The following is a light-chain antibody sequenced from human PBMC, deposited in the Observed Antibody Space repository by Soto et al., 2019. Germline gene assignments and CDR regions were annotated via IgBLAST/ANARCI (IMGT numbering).Light chain of an antibody. V-gene: IGLV2-14*01. J-gene: IGLJ1*01. Sequence: QSALTQTASVSGSPGQSITVSCTGTSSDIGGYNYVSWYQHHPGKAPQLIIYEVNLRPSGVSDRFSASKSGDTASLTISGLQAGDEADYYCCSYSTSNTHNYVFGTGTKVTVL. CDR1: SSDIGGYNY. CDR3: CSYSTSNTHNYV. CDR2: EVN.